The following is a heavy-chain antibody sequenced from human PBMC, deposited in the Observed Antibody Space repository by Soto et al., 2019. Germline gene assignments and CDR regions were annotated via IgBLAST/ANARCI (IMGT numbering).Heavy chain of an antibody. CDR3: ARAVGHCSGGRCSWY. Sequence: EVQLVESGGGLVKPGGSLRLSCVASGFTFSTYNMNWVRQAPGKGLEWVSSISSSSRYIYYADSVKRRFTISRDNAKNSLYLQMNSLRAEDTAVYYCARAVGHCSGGRCSWYWGQGTLVTVSS. J-gene: IGHJ4*02. V-gene: IGHV3-21*01. CDR2: ISSSSRYI. D-gene: IGHD2-15*01. CDR1: GFTFSTYN.